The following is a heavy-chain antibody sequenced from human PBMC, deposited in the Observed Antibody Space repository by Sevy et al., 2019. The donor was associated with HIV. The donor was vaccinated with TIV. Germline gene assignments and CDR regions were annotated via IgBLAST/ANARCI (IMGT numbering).Heavy chain of an antibody. J-gene: IGHJ4*02. CDR3: AREAGKVWGNHTIDD. CDR1: GFTFSSYA. V-gene: IGHV3-23*01. Sequence: GGSLRLSCAASGFTFSSYAMDWVRQAPGKGPEWVSAITATGNRAYYADSVKGRFTISRDNSKNTLYVQMNSLRAEDTAIYYCAREAGKVWGNHTIDDWGQGTLVTVSS. CDR2: ITATGNRA. D-gene: IGHD7-27*01.